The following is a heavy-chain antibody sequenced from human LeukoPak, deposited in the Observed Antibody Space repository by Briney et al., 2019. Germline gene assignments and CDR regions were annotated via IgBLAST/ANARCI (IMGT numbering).Heavy chain of an antibody. CDR3: ARGQVPTARGYNWFDP. CDR1: GRSFNDYY. J-gene: IGHJ5*02. V-gene: IGHV4-34*01. D-gene: IGHD2-2*01. CDR2: INARGDT. Sequence: NPSETLSLTCAVYGRSFNDYYWNWIRQPPGKGPEWIGEINARGDTNYNPSLKSRVTISLDTSKKQFSLKLTSLIAADTALYYCARGQVPTARGYNWFDPWGQGTLVTVSS.